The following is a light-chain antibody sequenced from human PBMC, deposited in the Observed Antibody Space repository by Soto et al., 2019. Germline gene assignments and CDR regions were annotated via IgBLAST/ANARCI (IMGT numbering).Light chain of an antibody. CDR3: QAWDSGSVV. CDR1: SGHRSYA. J-gene: IGLJ2*01. CDR2: LSSDGSH. V-gene: IGLV4-69*01. Sequence: QSVLTQSPSASASLGASVKLTCTLSSGHRSYAIAWHQQRPEKGPRFLMKLSSDGSHTKGDGIPDRFSGSSSGAERYLTISSLQSEDEADYYCQAWDSGSVVFGGRTKVTVL.